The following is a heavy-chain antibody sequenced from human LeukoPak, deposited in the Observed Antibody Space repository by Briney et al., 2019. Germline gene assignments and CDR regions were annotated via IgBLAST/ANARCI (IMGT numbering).Heavy chain of an antibody. D-gene: IGHD2-2*01. J-gene: IGHJ6*04. V-gene: IGHV4-30-4*01. CDR2: IYYSGST. CDR3: ARDQDCSSTSCYSTSGMDV. CDR1: GGSISSGDYY. Sequence: SETLSLTCTVSGGSISSGDYYWSWIRQPPGKGLEWIGYIYYSGSTYYNPSLKSRVTISVDTSKNQFSLKLSSVTAADTAVYYSARDQDCSSTSCYSTSGMDVWGKGTTVTVSS.